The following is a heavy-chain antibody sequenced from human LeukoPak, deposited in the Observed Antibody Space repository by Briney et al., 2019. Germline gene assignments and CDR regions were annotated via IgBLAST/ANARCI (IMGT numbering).Heavy chain of an antibody. Sequence: GGSLRLSCAASGFSFSDYYMSWVRQAPGKGLEWVSYISSSGGNIYYADSVKGRFTISRDNAKNSLYLQMNSLRAEDTAVYYCARADGYDPIYYYYGMDVWGQGTTVTVSS. D-gene: IGHD5-12*01. CDR1: GFSFSDYY. V-gene: IGHV3-11*01. CDR2: ISSSGGNI. CDR3: ARADGYDPIYYYYGMDV. J-gene: IGHJ6*02.